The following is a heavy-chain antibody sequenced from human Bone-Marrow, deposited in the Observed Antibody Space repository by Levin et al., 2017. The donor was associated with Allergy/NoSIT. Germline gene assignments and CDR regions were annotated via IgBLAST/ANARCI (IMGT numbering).Heavy chain of an antibody. CDR3: AKDRKALNGFDY. CDR2: ISGSGGST. CDR1: GFTFSSYA. Sequence: GGSLRLSCAASGFTFSSYAMSWVRQAPGKGLEWVSYISGSGGSTDYADSVKGRFTISRDNSKNTLYLQMNSLRGEDTAFYHCAKDRKALNGFDYWGQGTLVTFSS. D-gene: IGHD2-8*01. V-gene: IGHV3-23*01. J-gene: IGHJ4*02.